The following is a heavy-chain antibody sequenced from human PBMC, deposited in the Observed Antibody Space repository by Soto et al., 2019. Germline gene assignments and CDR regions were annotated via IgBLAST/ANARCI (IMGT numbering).Heavy chain of an antibody. V-gene: IGHV3-48*03. J-gene: IGHJ6*02. Sequence: PGGSLRLSCAASGFTFSNYEMNWVRQAPGKGLEWVSYISGSGSSIYYAESVKGRFTISRDNAKNSLYLQMNSLRAEDTAVYYCVRGNSSSWYHYYGMDVWGQGTTVTVSS. D-gene: IGHD6-13*01. CDR3: VRGNSSSWYHYYGMDV. CDR2: ISGSGSSI. CDR1: GFTFSNYE.